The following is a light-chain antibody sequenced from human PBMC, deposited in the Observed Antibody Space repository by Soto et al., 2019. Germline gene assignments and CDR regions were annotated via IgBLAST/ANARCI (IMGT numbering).Light chain of an antibody. CDR3: SSYRTNSTPYV. J-gene: IGLJ1*01. CDR2: EVS. Sequence: QSALTQPASVSGSPGQSITISCTGSSSDVGGYNYVSWYQQHPGKAPKLIIYEVSNRPSGVSNRFSGSKSGNTASLTISGLQAEDEADYYCSSYRTNSTPYVFGTGTKVTVL. CDR1: SSDVGGYNY. V-gene: IGLV2-14*01.